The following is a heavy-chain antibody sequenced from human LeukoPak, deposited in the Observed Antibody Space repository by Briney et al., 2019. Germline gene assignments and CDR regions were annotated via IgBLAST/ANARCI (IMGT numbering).Heavy chain of an antibody. CDR2: ITGDGGGT. CDR1: GFTFRSYV. J-gene: IGHJ4*02. V-gene: IGHV3-74*01. D-gene: IGHD3-10*01. CDR3: ARDLIYGSGSLDC. Sequence: PGGSLRLSCAASGFTFRSYVMSWVRQDPGKGLEWVSRITGDGGGTNNADSVKGRFTISRDNAKNTLYLQMNSLRVEDTAVYYCARDLIYGSGSLDCWGQGTLVTVSS.